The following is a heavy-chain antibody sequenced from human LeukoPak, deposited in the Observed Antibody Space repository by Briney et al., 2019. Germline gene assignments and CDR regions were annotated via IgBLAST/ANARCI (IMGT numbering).Heavy chain of an antibody. CDR3: AKYTSGWYYSDY. D-gene: IGHD6-19*01. CDR1: GFTFTNYA. Sequence: PGGSLRLSCAASGFTFTNYAMTWVRQAPGKGLEWVSSISGSGVNTYYADSVKGRFTTSRDNSKTTLYLQMNSLRAEDTALYYCAKYTSGWYYSDYWGQGTLVTVSS. CDR2: ISGSGVNT. V-gene: IGHV3-23*01. J-gene: IGHJ4*02.